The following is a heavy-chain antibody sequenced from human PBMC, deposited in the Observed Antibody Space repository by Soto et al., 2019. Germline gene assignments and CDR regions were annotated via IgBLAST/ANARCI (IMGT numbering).Heavy chain of an antibody. CDR2: ISYDGINE. CDR3: ARDRLRLGELSLIGYFDY. V-gene: IGHV3-30*15. D-gene: IGHD3-16*02. J-gene: IGHJ4*02. Sequence: QVQLVESGGSVVQPGRSLRLSCEASGFTFTSYAMHWVRQAPGKGLEWVAVISYDGINEYYADSVKGRFTISRDTSKNTLFLQMSRLRVEDTAVYYCARDRLRLGELSLIGYFDYWGQGTLVTVSS. CDR1: GFTFTSYA.